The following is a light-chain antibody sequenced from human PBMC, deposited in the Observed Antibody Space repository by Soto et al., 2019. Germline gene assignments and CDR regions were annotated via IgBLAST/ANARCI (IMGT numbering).Light chain of an antibody. CDR3: QSYDSSINVV. CDR2: EDN. V-gene: IGLV6-57*02. Sequence: NFMLTQPHSVSGSPGKTVTISCTGSSGSIASNYVQWYQQRPGSAPTTVIYEDNQRPSGVPDRFSGSIDRSSNSASLTISGLKTDDEADCYCQSYDSSINVVFGGGTKLTVL. J-gene: IGLJ2*01. CDR1: SGSIASNY.